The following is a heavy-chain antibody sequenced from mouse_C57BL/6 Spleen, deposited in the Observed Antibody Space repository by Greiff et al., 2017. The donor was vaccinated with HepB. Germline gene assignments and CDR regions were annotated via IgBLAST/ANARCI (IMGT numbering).Heavy chain of an antibody. V-gene: IGHV1-15*01. Sequence: QVQLQQSGAELVRPGASVTLSCKASGYTFTDYEMHWVKQTPVHGLEWIGAIDPETGGTAYNQKFKGKAILTADKSSSTAYMELRSLTSEDSAVYYCTRSRDYDKAMDYWGQGTSVTVSS. CDR3: TRSRDYDKAMDY. J-gene: IGHJ4*01. D-gene: IGHD2-4*01. CDR1: GYTFTDYE. CDR2: IDPETGGT.